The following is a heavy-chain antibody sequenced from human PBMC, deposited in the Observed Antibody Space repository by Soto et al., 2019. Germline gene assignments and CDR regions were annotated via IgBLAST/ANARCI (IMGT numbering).Heavy chain of an antibody. Sequence: GASVKVSCKASGFTFTSSAVQWVRQARGQRLEWIGWIVVGSGNTNYAQKFQERVTITRDMSTSTAYMELSSLRSEDTAVYYCAADRHRSSTSCYVYGMDVWGQGTTVTVSS. D-gene: IGHD2-2*01. CDR3: AADRHRSSTSCYVYGMDV. CDR2: IVVGSGNT. CDR1: GFTFTSSA. J-gene: IGHJ6*02. V-gene: IGHV1-58*01.